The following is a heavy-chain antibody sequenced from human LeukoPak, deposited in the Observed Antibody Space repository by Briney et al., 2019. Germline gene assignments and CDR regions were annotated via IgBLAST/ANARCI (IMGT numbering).Heavy chain of an antibody. J-gene: IGHJ5*02. V-gene: IGHV1-2*02. CDR2: LTPNSGGP. CDR3: ARTAFAPPPYGDYVNWFDP. Sequence: EASVKVSCKASGYTFTGYYMHWVRQAPGQGFEGLGGLTPNSGGPTYAQKFRGRVTMTRDTSISTAYMELSRLRSDDTAVYYCARTAFAPPPYGDYVNWFDPWGQGTLVTVSS. D-gene: IGHD4-17*01. CDR1: GYTFTGYY.